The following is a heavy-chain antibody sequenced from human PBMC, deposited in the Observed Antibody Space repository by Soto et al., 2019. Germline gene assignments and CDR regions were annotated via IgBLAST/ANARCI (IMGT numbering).Heavy chain of an antibody. Sequence: AAVNVPHKPCVWTFTSYAMHWVRQAPGRRLERMGWINAVNGNTKYSQKFQGRVIITRVTTSSTAYMELSSLRSEDTAVYYCAIYGGVAAAGTDTYFDYWGQGTLVTVSS. D-gene: IGHD6-13*01. CDR3: AIYGGVAAAGTDTYFDY. CDR1: VWTFTSYA. V-gene: IGHV1-3*01. CDR2: INAVNGNT. J-gene: IGHJ4*02.